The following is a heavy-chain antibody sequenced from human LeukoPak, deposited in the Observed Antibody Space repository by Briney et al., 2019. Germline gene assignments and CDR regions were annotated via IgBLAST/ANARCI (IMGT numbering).Heavy chain of an antibody. Sequence: GGSLRPSCAASGFTFSSYPMSWVRQAPGKGLELVSSIRGSGGSTYYANSVKGRFTISRDNSKNTLYLQMNSLRAEDTAVYYCAKAAGDYVFDYWGQGTLVTVSS. CDR1: GFTFSSYP. D-gene: IGHD4-17*01. V-gene: IGHV3-23*01. J-gene: IGHJ4*02. CDR3: AKAAGDYVFDY. CDR2: IRGSGGST.